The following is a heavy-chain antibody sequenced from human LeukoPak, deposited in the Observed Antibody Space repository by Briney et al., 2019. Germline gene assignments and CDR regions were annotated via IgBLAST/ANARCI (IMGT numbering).Heavy chain of an antibody. CDR1: GFTFISYW. J-gene: IGHJ4*02. V-gene: IGHV3-74*01. D-gene: IGHD5-18*01. CDR3: ARDAPGNTALDY. CDR2: INGYGSST. Sequence: GGSLRLSXAASGFTFISYWMHWVRQAPGKGLVWVSRINGYGSSTDFADSVKGRFTISRDNAKNTLYLQMNSLRAEDTAVYYCARDAPGNTALDYWGQGTLVTVSS.